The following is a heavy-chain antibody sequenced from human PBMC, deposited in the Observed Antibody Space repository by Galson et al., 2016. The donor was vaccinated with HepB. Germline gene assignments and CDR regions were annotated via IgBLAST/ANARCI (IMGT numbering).Heavy chain of an antibody. V-gene: IGHV4-39*07. CDR2: IYYSGNT. Sequence: SETLSLTCTVSGDSINSRTYYWGWIRQPPGKGLEWIATIYYSGNTYYNPSLKGRVTISVDKSKNQFSLNLTSVTAADTAVYYCARARFGIAVTGYDNWGQGALVTVSS. J-gene: IGHJ4*02. CDR1: GDSINSRTYY. CDR3: ARARFGIAVTGYDN. D-gene: IGHD6-19*01.